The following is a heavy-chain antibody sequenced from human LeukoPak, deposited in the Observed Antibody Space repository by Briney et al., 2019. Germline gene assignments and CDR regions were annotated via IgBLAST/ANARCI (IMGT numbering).Heavy chain of an antibody. V-gene: IGHV1-69*13. J-gene: IGHJ4*02. CDR3: ARDHPGYSLDY. D-gene: IGHD5-18*01. CDR2: IIPIFGTA. CDR1: GGTFSSYA. Sequence: GASVKASCKASGGTFSSYAISWVGQAPGQGLEWMGGIIPIFGTANYAQKFQGRVTITADESTSTAYMELSSLRSEDTAVYYCARDHPGYSLDYWGQGTLVTVSS.